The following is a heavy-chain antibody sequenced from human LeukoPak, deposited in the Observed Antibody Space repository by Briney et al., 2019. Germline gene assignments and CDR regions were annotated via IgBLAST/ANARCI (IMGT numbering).Heavy chain of an antibody. CDR2: MYAGGTT. Sequence: GGSVRLSCAASGVIVSRNFMSWVRQAPGKGLQWVAIMYAGGTTDYSDSVRGRLHISRDSSNNTLSLQINSLRAEDTAVYYCAKGSVDGGTCYSTLGYWGQGTLVTVSS. CDR1: GVIVSRNF. V-gene: IGHV3-53*01. D-gene: IGHD2-15*01. J-gene: IGHJ4*02. CDR3: AKGSVDGGTCYSTLGY.